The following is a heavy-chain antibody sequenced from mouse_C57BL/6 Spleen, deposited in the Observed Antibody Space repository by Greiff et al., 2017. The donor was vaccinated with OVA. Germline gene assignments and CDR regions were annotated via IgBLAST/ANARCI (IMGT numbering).Heavy chain of an antibody. Sequence: VQLQQPGAELVRPGSSVKLSCKASGYTFTSYWMDWVKQRPGQGLEWIGNIYPSDSETHYNQKFKDKATLTVDKSSSTAYMQLSSLTSEDSAVYYCARGYDGYLWFAYWGQGTLVTVSA. CDR2: IYPSDSET. V-gene: IGHV1-61*01. CDR3: ARGYDGYLWFAY. CDR1: GYTFTSYW. D-gene: IGHD2-3*01. J-gene: IGHJ3*01.